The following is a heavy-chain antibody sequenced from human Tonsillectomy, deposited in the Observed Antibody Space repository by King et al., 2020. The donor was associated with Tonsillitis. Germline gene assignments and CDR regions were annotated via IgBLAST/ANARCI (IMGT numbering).Heavy chain of an antibody. CDR2: MNPNSGNT. CDR1: GYTFTSYD. CDR3: ARGVLVRGVIITYKSYFAY. Sequence: QLVQSGAEVKKPGASVKVSCKASGYTFTSYDINWVRQATGQGLEWMGWMNPNSGNTGYAQKFQGRVTMTRNTSISTAYMELSSLRSEDTAVYYCARGVLVRGVIITYKSYFAYWGQGTLVTVSP. D-gene: IGHD3-10*01. J-gene: IGHJ4*02. V-gene: IGHV1-8*02.